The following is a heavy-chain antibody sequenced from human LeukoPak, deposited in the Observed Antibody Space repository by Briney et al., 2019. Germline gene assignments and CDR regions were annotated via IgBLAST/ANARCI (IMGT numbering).Heavy chain of an antibody. CDR1: GFTFSSYA. D-gene: IGHD3-10*01. CDR3: AKGPRQILYYGSGIKSQAYNWFDP. J-gene: IGHJ5*02. Sequence: GGSLRLSCAASGFTFSSYAMSWVRQAPGKGLEWVSAISGSGGSTYYADSVKGRFTISRDNSKNTLYLQMNSLRAEDTAVYYCAKGPRQILYYGSGIKSQAYNWFDPWGGGTVVTVSS. V-gene: IGHV3-23*01. CDR2: ISGSGGST.